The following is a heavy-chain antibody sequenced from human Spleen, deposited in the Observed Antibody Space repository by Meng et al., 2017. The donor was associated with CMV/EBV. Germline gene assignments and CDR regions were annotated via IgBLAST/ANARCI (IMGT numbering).Heavy chain of an antibody. CDR2: TYYRSQWFN. CDR1: GDSVSSNTAA. J-gene: IGHJ6*02. CDR3: ARGGMDV. Sequence: SETLSLTCAISGDSVSSNTAAWDWTRQSPSRGLEWLGTTYYRSQWFNDYAVSMKSRITINPDTSKNQFSLELNSVTPEDTAVYFCARGGMDVWGQGTTVTVSS. V-gene: IGHV6-1*01.